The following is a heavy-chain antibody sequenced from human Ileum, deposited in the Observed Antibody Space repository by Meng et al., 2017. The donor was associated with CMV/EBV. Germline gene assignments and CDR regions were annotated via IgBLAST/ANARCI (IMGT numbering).Heavy chain of an antibody. J-gene: IGHJ4*02. CDR1: GFIFSNYG. CDR3: AKDITAHVIVPAVGGDF. V-gene: IGHV3-30*02. D-gene: IGHD2-2*01. Sequence: GGSLRLSCVASGFIFSNYGVHWVRQAPGKGLEWVAFIRYDGNNKYYADSVKGRFTISRNNSKNTLYLHMNSLRPEDTAVYYCAKDITAHVIVPAVGGDFWGQGALVTVSS. CDR2: IRYDGNNK.